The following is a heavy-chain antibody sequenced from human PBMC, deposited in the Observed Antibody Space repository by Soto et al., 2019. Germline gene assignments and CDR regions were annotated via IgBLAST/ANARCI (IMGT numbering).Heavy chain of an antibody. Sequence: EVQLVESGGGLVQPGGSLRLSCAASGLTFSSYWMSWVRQAPGKGLEWVANIKQDGSEKYYVDSVKGRFTISRDNAKNSLYLQMNSLRSADTVVYYCARLYSRGRYGMDFGGQGNTVT. V-gene: IGHV3-7*01. CDR1: GLTFSSYW. J-gene: IGHJ6*02. CDR2: IKQDGSEK. D-gene: IGHD6-13*01. CDR3: ARLYSRGRYGMDF.